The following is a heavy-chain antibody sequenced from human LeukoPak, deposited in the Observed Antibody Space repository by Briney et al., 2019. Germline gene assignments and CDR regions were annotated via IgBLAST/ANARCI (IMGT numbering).Heavy chain of an antibody. J-gene: IGHJ5*02. CDR3: ARRGEQQLVLGDWFDP. D-gene: IGHD6-13*01. CDR2: LYYSGSS. CDR1: GDSISSSNSY. V-gene: IGHV4-39*07. Sequence: SETLSLTCTVSGDSISSSNSYRGWIRQPPGKGLEWIGSLYYSGSSYYNPSLKSRVTISVDTSKNQFSLKLSSVTAADTAVYYCARRGEQQLVLGDWFDPWGQGTLVTVSS.